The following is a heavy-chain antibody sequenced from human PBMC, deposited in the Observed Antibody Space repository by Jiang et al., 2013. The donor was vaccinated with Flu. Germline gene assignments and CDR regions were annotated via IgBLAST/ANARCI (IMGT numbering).Heavy chain of an antibody. CDR3: ARRDFWSGYV. J-gene: IGHJ6*04. Sequence: KPSETLSLTCTVSGGSISSYYWSWIRQPPGKGLEWIGYIYYSGSTNYNPSLKSRVTISVDTSKNQFSLKLSSVTAADTAVYYCARRDFWSGYVWGKGTTVTVSS. CDR1: GGSISSYY. CDR2: IYYSGST. V-gene: IGHV4-59*01. D-gene: IGHD3-3*01.